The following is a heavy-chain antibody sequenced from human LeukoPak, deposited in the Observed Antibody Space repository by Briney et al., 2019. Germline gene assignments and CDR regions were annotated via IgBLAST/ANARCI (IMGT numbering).Heavy chain of an antibody. CDR2: ISGSGGST. CDR1: GFTFSSYA. D-gene: IGHD2-8*01. J-gene: IGHJ3*02. V-gene: IGHV3-23*01. Sequence: PGASLRLSCAASGFTFSSYAMSWVRQAPGKGLEWVSAISGSGGSTYYADSVKGRFTISRDNSKNTLYLQMNSLRAEDTAVYYCAGSVWDAFDIWGQGTMVTVSS. CDR3: AGSVWDAFDI.